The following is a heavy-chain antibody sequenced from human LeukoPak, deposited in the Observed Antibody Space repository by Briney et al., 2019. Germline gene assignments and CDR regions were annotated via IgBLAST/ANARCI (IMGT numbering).Heavy chain of an antibody. J-gene: IGHJ4*02. Sequence: GGSLRLSCAASGFTFSDYYMSWIRQAPGKGLECVSYISSSGSTIYYADSVRGRFTISRDNAKNSQYLQMNSLRAEDTAVYYCARDESYGSDYWGQGTLVTVSS. CDR2: ISSSGSTI. V-gene: IGHV3-11*01. CDR1: GFTFSDYY. D-gene: IGHD1-26*01. CDR3: ARDESYGSDY.